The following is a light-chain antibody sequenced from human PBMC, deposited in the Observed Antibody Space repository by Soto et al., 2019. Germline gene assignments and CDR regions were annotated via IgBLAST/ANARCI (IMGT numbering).Light chain of an antibody. J-gene: IGKJ2*01. CDR2: KAS. CDR3: QQYKAYSYT. Sequence: DIEMTQSPSTLSVSVGDRVTITCRATQSLNIWLAWYQQKPGKAPKLLISKASSLESGVPSRFSGSGSGTEFSLTISSLQPDDFATYYCQQYKAYSYTFGQGTKLEMK. CDR1: QSLNIW. V-gene: IGKV1-5*03.